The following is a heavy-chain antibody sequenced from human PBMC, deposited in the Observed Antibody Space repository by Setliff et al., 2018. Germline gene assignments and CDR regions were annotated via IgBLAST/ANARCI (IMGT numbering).Heavy chain of an antibody. CDR3: ARERTIFGILIVSGWFDP. CDR2: INHSGST. D-gene: IGHD3-3*01. J-gene: IGHJ5*02. CDR1: GGSVSPYF. V-gene: IGHV4-34*01. Sequence: NPSETLSLTCTVSGGSVSPYFWGWIRQPPGKGLEWIAEINHSGSTNYNPSLKSRVTISVDTSKNQFSLKLSSVTAADTAVYYCARERTIFGILIVSGWFDPWGQGTLVTVSS.